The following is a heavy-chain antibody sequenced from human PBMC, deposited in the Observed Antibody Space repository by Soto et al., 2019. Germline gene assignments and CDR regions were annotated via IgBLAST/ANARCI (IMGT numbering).Heavy chain of an antibody. J-gene: IGHJ3*02. CDR3: ARAKYYYDSSGYYGPDAFDI. CDR2: IYYSGST. CDR1: GGSISSGGYY. Sequence: TLSLTCTVSGGSISSGGYYWSWIRQHPGKGLEWIGYIYYSGSTYYNPSLKSRVTISVDTSKNQFSLKLSSVTAADTAVYYCARAKYYYDSSGYYGPDAFDIWGQGTMVTVSS. D-gene: IGHD3-22*01. V-gene: IGHV4-31*03.